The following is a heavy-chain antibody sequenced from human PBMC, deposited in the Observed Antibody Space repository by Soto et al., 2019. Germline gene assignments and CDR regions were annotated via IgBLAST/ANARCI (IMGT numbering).Heavy chain of an antibody. D-gene: IGHD3-22*01. V-gene: IGHV3-23*01. CDR1: GFMFSDYA. Sequence: GGSLRLSCAASGFMFSDYAMTWARQAPGKELEWVSGLLRPGRSTYYADSVKGRFTISGDTSANTVYLQMDSLRAEDTAVYYCARVVGDSSGYFYYYYGMDVWGQGTTVTVSS. J-gene: IGHJ6*02. CDR3: ARVVGDSSGYFYYYYGMDV. CDR2: LLRPGRST.